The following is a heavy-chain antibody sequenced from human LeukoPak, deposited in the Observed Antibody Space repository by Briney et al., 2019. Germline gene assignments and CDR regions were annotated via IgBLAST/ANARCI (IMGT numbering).Heavy chain of an antibody. CDR3: ATVFPYGGNPYY. CDR1: GGSISSGDYY. V-gene: IGHV4-30-4*08. J-gene: IGHJ4*02. CDR2: IYYSGST. Sequence: SETLSLTCTVSGGSISSGDYYWSRIPHPPGKGLEWIGYIYYSGSTYYNPSLKSRVTISVDTSKNQFSLKLSPVTAADTAVYYCATVFPYGGNPYYWGQGTLVTVSS. D-gene: IGHD4-23*01.